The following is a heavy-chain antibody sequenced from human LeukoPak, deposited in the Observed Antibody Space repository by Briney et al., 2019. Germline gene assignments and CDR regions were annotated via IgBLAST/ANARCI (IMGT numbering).Heavy chain of an antibody. CDR2: ISGSGGST. CDR1: GFTFSSCA. D-gene: IGHD1-1*01. CDR3: AKDPPGTTRDY. V-gene: IGHV3-23*01. J-gene: IGHJ4*02. Sequence: GSLRLSCAASGFTFSSCAMSWVRQAPGKGLEWVSAISGSGGSTYYADSVKGRFTISRDNSKNTLYLRMSSLRAEDTAVYYCAKDPPGTTRDYWGQGTLVTVSS.